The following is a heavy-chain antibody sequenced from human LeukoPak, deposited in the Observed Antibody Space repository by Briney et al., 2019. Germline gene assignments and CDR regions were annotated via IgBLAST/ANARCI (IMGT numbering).Heavy chain of an antibody. CDR1: GGSFSGYY. D-gene: IGHD5-24*01. V-gene: IGHV4-34*01. J-gene: IGHJ4*02. CDR3: ARDRSEMAYDY. CDR2: INHSGST. Sequence: SETLSLTCAVYGGSFSGYYWSWIRQPPGKGLEWIGEINHSGSTNYNPSLKSRVTISVDTSKNQFSLKLSSVTAADTAVYYCARDRSEMAYDYRGQGALVTVSS.